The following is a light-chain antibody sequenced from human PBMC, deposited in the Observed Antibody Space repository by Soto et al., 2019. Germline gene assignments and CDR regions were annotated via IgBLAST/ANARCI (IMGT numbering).Light chain of an antibody. Sequence: QSALTQPASVSGSPGQSITFSCTGTSSDVGGYNYVSWYQQHPGKAPKLMIYDVSNRPSGVSNRFSGSKSGNTASLTISGLQAEDEADYYCSSYTSSSTPWVFGTGTKVPVL. CDR2: DVS. V-gene: IGLV2-14*01. CDR1: SSDVGGYNY. CDR3: SSYTSSSTPWV. J-gene: IGLJ1*01.